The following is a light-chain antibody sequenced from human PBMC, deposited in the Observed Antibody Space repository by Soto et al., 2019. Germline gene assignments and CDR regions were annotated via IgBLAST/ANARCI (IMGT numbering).Light chain of an antibody. CDR1: QDITNH. J-gene: IGKJ4*01. CDR2: YAS. CDR3: QQHHSLPLT. Sequence: DIQMTQSPSSLSASVGDRVTITCQASQDITNHLSWYQQKPGKAPKLLIYYASNLETGVPSGFSGTVSGTDFTFTISNLQPEDVATYFCQQHHSLPLTFGGGTKVEIK. V-gene: IGKV1-33*01.